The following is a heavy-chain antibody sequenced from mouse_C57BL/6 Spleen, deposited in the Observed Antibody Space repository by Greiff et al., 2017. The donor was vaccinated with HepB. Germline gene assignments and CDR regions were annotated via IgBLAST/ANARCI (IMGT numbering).Heavy chain of an antibody. Sequence: QVQLQQPGAELVKPGASVKLSCKASGYTFTSYWMHWVTQRPGRGLEWIGRIDPNSGGTKYNGKFKSKAPLTVDKPSSTADMKLSSLTSEDSAVYYCARRVYDYDYAMDDWGQGTSVTVSS. J-gene: IGHJ4*01. CDR2: IDPNSGGT. V-gene: IGHV1-72*01. D-gene: IGHD2-4*01. CDR1: GYTFTSYW. CDR3: ARRVYDYDYAMDD.